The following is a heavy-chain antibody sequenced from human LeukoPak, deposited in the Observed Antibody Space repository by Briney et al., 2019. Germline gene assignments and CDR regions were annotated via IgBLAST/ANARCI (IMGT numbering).Heavy chain of an antibody. CDR2: INHSGST. J-gene: IGHJ4*02. CDR3: ARAVGNFDY. CDR1: GGSFSGYY. V-gene: IGHV4-34*01. D-gene: IGHD1-14*01. Sequence: SETLSLTCAVYGGSFSGYYWSWIRQPPGKGLEWIGEINHSGSTNYNPSLKSRVTISVDTSKNQFSLKLSSVTAADTAVYYCARAVGNFDYWGQGTLVTVSS.